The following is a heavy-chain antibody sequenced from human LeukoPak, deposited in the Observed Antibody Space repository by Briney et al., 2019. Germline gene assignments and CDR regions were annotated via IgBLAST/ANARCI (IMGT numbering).Heavy chain of an antibody. CDR2: IKQDGSEK. V-gene: IGHV3-7*01. Sequence: GGSLRLSCAASGFTFSSYWMSWVRQGPGKGLEWVANIKQDGSEKYYVDSVKGRFTISRDNAKNSLYLQMNSLRAEDTAVYYCARELVVITSYFDYWGQGTLVTVSS. CDR1: GFTFSSYW. J-gene: IGHJ4*02. D-gene: IGHD3-22*01. CDR3: ARELVVITSYFDY.